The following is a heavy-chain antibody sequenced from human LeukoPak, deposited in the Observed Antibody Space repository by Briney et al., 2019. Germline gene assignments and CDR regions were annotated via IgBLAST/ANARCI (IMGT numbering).Heavy chain of an antibody. CDR3: ARDQGSYDLGSWFDP. CDR2: IYYTGST. CDR1: GGSISSGGYS. Sequence: SETLSLTCAVSGGSISSGGYSWSWIRQPPGKGLEWIGYIYYTGSTDYNPSLKSRVTISVDTSKNRFSLKLNSVTAADTAVYYCARDQGSYDLGSWFDPWGQGTLVTVSS. D-gene: IGHD5-12*01. J-gene: IGHJ5*02. V-gene: IGHV4-30-4*07.